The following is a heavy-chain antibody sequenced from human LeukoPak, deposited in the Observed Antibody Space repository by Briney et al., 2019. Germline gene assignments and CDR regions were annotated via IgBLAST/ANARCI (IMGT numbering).Heavy chain of an antibody. J-gene: IGHJ4*02. CDR2: IKPNGGVT. CDR3: ARPSYCGAGCYYYFDY. D-gene: IGHD2-21*02. V-gene: IGHV1-2*02. CDR1: GYTFSDYY. Sequence: ASVKVSRKASGYTFSDYYIHWLRQAPGQGLEWMGWIKPNGGVTNYARNFQGRITMTRDTSISTAFMELSSLRSDDTAVYYCARPSYCGAGCYYYFDYWGQGTLVTVSS.